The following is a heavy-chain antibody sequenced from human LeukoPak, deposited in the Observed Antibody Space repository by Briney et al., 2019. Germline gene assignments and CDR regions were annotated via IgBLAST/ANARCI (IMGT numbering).Heavy chain of an antibody. J-gene: IGHJ6*03. Sequence: RSLRLSCAASGFTFTGHAMHRVRQAPGKGLEWVASISDDGTNKYYTDSVKGRFTISRDNSKNTLFLQMDNLRVEDTAVYFCARGQGDRYYYYYMDVWGKGTTVTVSS. V-gene: IGHV3-30*10. D-gene: IGHD3-16*01. CDR1: GFTFTGHA. CDR2: ISDDGTNK. CDR3: ARGQGDRYYYYYMDV.